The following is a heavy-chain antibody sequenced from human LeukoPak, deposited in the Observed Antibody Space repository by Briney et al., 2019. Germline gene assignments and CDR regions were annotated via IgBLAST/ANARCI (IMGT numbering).Heavy chain of an antibody. V-gene: IGHV3-53*01. CDR1: GFIFSSNY. CDR2: LYSGGTA. CDR3: AKEGFGFGESYGDY. D-gene: IGHD3-10*01. J-gene: IGHJ4*02. Sequence: GGSLRLSCVASGFIFSSNYMNWVRQAPGKGLEWISILYSGGTAFYADSVKGRFTISRDNSKNTLYLQMNSLRAEDTAVYYCAKEGFGFGESYGDYWGQGTLVTVSS.